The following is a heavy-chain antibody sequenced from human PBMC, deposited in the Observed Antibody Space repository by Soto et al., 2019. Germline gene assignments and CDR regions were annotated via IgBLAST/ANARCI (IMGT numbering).Heavy chain of an antibody. Sequence: SETLSLTCTVSGGSISSSSYYWGWIRQPPGKGLEWIGSIYYSGSTYYNPSLKSRVTISVDTSKNQFSLKLSSVTAADTAVYYCASTPAYGAAAAFDIWGQGTMVTVSS. J-gene: IGHJ3*02. CDR3: ASTPAYGAAAAFDI. CDR1: GGSISSSSYY. D-gene: IGHD2-15*01. CDR2: IYYSGST. V-gene: IGHV4-39*01.